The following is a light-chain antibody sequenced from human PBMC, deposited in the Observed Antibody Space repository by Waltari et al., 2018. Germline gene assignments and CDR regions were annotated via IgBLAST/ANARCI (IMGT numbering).Light chain of an antibody. CDR2: ATS. Sequence: DIQMTQSPSSLAASVGNRVTITCRASQDIRNELEWYQQKPGKAPKSLIYATSSLQSGVPSRFSGSGYGTEFTLTISALQPEDFATYYCLQHTTYPYTFGQGTKLEI. CDR1: QDIRNE. CDR3: LQHTTYPYT. J-gene: IGKJ2*01. V-gene: IGKV1-17*01.